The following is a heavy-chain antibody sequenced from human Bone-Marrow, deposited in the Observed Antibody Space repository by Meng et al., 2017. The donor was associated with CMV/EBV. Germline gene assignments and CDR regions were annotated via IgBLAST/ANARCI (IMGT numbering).Heavy chain of an antibody. CDR1: GFTFSRYW. CDR3: ARDWEIFADWYYFDY. Sequence: GGSLRLSCAASGFTFSRYWMSWVRQAPGKGLEWVANINQDGSEKYYVDSMKGRFTISRDNAKNSLHLQMNSLRAEDTAVYYCARDWEIFADWYYFDYWGQGTLVTVSS. J-gene: IGHJ4*02. V-gene: IGHV3-7*01. D-gene: IGHD3-10*01. CDR2: INQDGSEK.